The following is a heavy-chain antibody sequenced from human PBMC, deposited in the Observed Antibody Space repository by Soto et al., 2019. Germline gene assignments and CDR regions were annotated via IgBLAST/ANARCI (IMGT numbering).Heavy chain of an antibody. CDR3: ACFGVTIYYYSYVDV. Sequence: QLQLQESGPGLVKPSETLSLTCTVSGGSISSSSYYWGWIRQPPGKGLEWIGSIYYSGSTYYNPSLKSRVTISVDTSKNQCSLKLISVTAADTAVYYCACFGVTIYYYSYVDVWGKGTTVTVSS. D-gene: IGHD3-10*01. CDR2: IYYSGST. CDR1: GGSISSSSYY. V-gene: IGHV4-39*01. J-gene: IGHJ6*03.